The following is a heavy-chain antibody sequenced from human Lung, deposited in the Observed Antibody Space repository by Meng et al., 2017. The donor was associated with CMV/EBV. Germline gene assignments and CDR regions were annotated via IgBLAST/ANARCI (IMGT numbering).Heavy chain of an antibody. CDR1: GFTFGDHY. CDR2: SRNKASSYTT. Sequence: SXTASGFTFGDHYMDWVRQAPGKGLEWVARSRNKASSYTTEYAASVRGRFTISRDESGNSLDLQMTSLETEDTAVYYCARDNSATRYFDYWGQGIXVPVSS. J-gene: IGHJ4*02. D-gene: IGHD2/OR15-2a*01. CDR3: ARDNSATRYFDY. V-gene: IGHV3-72*01.